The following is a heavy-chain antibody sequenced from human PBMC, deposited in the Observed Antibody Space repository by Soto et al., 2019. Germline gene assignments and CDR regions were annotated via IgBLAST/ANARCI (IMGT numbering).Heavy chain of an antibody. Sequence: PGESLKISCKGSGYGFSSYWIGWVRQMPGKGLEWMGIMYPGDSDTRYSPSFQGQVTISADKSISTAYLQWSSLKASDTAMYYCARHLRYYYETNDAFDIWGQGTMVTVSS. D-gene: IGHD3-22*01. J-gene: IGHJ3*02. CDR3: ARHLRYYYETNDAFDI. CDR2: MYPGDSDT. V-gene: IGHV5-51*01. CDR1: GYGFSSYW.